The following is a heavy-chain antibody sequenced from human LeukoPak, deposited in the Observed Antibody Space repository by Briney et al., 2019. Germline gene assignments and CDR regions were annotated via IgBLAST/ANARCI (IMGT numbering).Heavy chain of an antibody. CDR1: GFTFRSYS. Sequence: GGSLRLSCAASGFTFRSYSMNWVRQAPGKGLEWVSGIHRNGDSMYYADSVKGRFIISRDVSQNTVYLQMNSLRPEDTAIYYCVREIDFHAFDVWGQGTKVTVSS. CDR2: IHRNGDSM. J-gene: IGHJ3*01. D-gene: IGHD3-3*01. V-gene: IGHV3-23*01. CDR3: VREIDFHAFDV.